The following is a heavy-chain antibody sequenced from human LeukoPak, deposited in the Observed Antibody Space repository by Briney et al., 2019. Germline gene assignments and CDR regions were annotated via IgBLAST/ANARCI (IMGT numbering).Heavy chain of an antibody. Sequence: SVKVSCKASGGTFSSYAISWVRQAPGQGLEWMGGIIPIFGTANYAQKFQGRVTITADESTSTAYMELSSLRSEDTAVYYCARDSVLLWFGELSSYFDYWGQGTLVTVSS. CDR2: IIPIFGTA. CDR3: ARDSVLLWFGELSSYFDY. D-gene: IGHD3-10*01. CDR1: GGTFSSYA. J-gene: IGHJ4*02. V-gene: IGHV1-69*01.